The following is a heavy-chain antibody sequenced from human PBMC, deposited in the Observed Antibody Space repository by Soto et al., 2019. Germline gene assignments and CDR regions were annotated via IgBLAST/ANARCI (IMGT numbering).Heavy chain of an antibody. J-gene: IGHJ3*02. CDR3: AKGRMNFWSGFDI. CDR2: ISWNSGSI. Sequence: SLRLSCAASGFTFDDYAMHWIRQVPGKGLEWVSGISWNSGSIGYADSVKGRFTISRDNAKNSLYLQMNSLRAEDTALYYCAKGRMNFWSGFDIWGQGTMVTVSS. V-gene: IGHV3-9*01. CDR1: GFTFDDYA. D-gene: IGHD3-3*01.